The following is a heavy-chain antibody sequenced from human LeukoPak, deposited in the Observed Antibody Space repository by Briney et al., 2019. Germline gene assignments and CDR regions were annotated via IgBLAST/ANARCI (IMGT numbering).Heavy chain of an antibody. D-gene: IGHD1-14*01. CDR2: IYYSGST. V-gene: IGHV4-59*08. Sequence: SETLSLTCTVSGESISGFYWNWIRQSPGKGLEWIGYIYYSGSTNYNPSLKSRVTISIDTSKNQFSLKLSSVTAADTAVYCCARRGVPGAFDIWGQGTMVTVSS. CDR1: GESISGFY. J-gene: IGHJ3*02. CDR3: ARRGVPGAFDI.